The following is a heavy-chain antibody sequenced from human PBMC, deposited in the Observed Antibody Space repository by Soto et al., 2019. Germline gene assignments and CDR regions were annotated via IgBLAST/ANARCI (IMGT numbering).Heavy chain of an antibody. Sequence: QVQLQESGPGLVKPSQTLSLTCTVSGGSISSVGYYWSWIRQHPGKGLEWIGYIYNSGSTHYNPSLKSRITLSVDTSKNQFSLKLSSVTGADTAVYFCASETVGTIDRWGQGTLVTVSS. CDR2: IYNSGST. V-gene: IGHV4-31*03. D-gene: IGHD5-12*01. J-gene: IGHJ5*02. CDR1: GGSISSVGYY. CDR3: ASETVGTIDR.